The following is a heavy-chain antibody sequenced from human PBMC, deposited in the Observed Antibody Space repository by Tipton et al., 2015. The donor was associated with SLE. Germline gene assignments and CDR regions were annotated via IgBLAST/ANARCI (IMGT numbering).Heavy chain of an antibody. J-gene: IGHJ3*02. CDR3: ARVSTKEAAFDI. Sequence: DSVKGRFTISRDNSKNTLYLQMSSLRAEDTAVYYCARVSTKEAAFDIWGQGTMVTVAS. V-gene: IGHV3-64D*06.